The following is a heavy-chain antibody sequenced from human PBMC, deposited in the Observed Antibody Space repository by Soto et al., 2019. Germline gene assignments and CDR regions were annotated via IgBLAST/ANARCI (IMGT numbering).Heavy chain of an antibody. V-gene: IGHV1-46*01. CDR2: INPASGST. CDR1: GYTFTHYY. J-gene: IGHJ4*02. CDR3: ARDLAAGDN. Sequence: QVQLVQSGAEVKKPGASVKLSCRTSGYTFTHYYIHWVRQAPGQGLEWLAIINPASGSTNYAQDFQGRVTLTTDTSTTTVYMELRGLRAEDTAIFYCARDLAAGDNWGQGTLVTVSS. D-gene: IGHD6-13*01.